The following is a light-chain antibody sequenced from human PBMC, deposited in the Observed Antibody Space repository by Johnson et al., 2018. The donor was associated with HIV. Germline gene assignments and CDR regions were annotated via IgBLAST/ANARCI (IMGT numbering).Light chain of an antibody. CDR2: DNN. J-gene: IGLJ1*01. CDR1: SSNIANNY. V-gene: IGLV1-51*01. CDR3: GTWDSSLIVFYF. Sequence: QSVLTQPPSVSSAPGQKVTISCSGSSSNIANNYVSWYQQIPGTAPKLLIYDNNKRPSGIPDRFSGSKSGTSATLDITGLQTGDEADYYCGTWDSSLIVFYFFGTGTKVTFL.